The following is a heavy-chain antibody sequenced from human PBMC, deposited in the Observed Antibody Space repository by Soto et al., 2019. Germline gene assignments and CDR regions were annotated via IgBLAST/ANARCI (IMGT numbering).Heavy chain of an antibody. V-gene: IGHV1-2*04. CDR3: ARSVKVAFDI. CDR1: GYTFTGYY. CDR2: INPNSGGT. Sequence: GASLKVSCKTSGYTFTGYYMHCVRQAPGQGLEWMGWINPNSGGTNYAQKFQGWVTMTRDTSISTAYMELSRLRSDDTAVYYCARSVKVAFDIWGQGTMVTVSS. J-gene: IGHJ3*02.